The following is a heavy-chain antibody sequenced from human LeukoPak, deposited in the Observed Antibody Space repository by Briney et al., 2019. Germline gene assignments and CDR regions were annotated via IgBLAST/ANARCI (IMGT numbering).Heavy chain of an antibody. D-gene: IGHD5-18*01. Sequence: GGSLRLSCAASGFTFSSYAMHWVRQAPGKGLEWVAVISYDGSNKYYADSVRGRFTISRDNSKNTLYLQMNSLRAEDTAVYYCWRAPSVDRAMPHLFDLWRQETGVSVFS. J-gene: IGHJ4*02. CDR3: WRAPSVDRAMPHLFDL. CDR2: ISYDGSNK. CDR1: GFTFSSYA. V-gene: IGHV3-30*04.